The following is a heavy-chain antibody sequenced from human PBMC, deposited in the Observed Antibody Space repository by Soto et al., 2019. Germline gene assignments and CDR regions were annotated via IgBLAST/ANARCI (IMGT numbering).Heavy chain of an antibody. CDR2: IYYSGST. V-gene: IGHV4-61*08. Sequence: LSLTCTVSGGSVSSGDYFWSWLRQSPGKRLEWIAYIYYSGSTNYNPSLKSRATISVDTSKSQVSLTLTSMTAADAALYYCARSPNYYYWGFDVGGQGTAVRLL. D-gene: IGHD3-10*01. J-gene: IGHJ6*02. CDR3: ARSPNYYYWGFDV. CDR1: GGSVSSGDYF.